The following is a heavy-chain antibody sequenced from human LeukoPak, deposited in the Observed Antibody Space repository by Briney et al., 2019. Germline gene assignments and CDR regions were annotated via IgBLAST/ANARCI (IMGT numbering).Heavy chain of an antibody. V-gene: IGHV3-7*01. Sequence: PGGSLRLSCAASGFTFSSYWMSWVRQAPGKGLEWVANIKQDGSEKYYVDSVKGRFTISRDNAKNSLYLQMNSLRAEDTAVYYCAGVYYDSSGYYPNWFDPWGQGTLVTVSS. J-gene: IGHJ5*02. CDR1: GFTFSSYW. CDR3: AGVYYDSSGYYPNWFDP. CDR2: IKQDGSEK. D-gene: IGHD3-22*01.